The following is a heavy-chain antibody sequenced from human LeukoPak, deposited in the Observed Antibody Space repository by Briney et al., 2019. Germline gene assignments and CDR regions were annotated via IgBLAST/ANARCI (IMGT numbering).Heavy chain of an antibody. CDR2: TYYRSKRYN. Sequence: SQTLSLTCAISGDSVSSNSASWNWIRQSPSRGLEWLGMTYYRSKRYNDYAVSVKSRITINPDTSKNQFSLQLNSVTPEDTAVYYCARGQGKGYYDSSGRPGLNAFDIWGQGTMVTVSS. CDR3: ARGQGKGYYDSSGRPGLNAFDI. D-gene: IGHD3-22*01. CDR1: GDSVSSNSAS. V-gene: IGHV6-1*01. J-gene: IGHJ3*02.